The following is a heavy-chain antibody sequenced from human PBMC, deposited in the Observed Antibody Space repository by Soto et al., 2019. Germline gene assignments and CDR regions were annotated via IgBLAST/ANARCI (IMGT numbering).Heavy chain of an antibody. V-gene: IGHV3-30-3*01. D-gene: IGHD1-1*01. J-gene: IGHJ6*02. CDR2: ISYDGSNK. Sequence: GGSLRLSCAASGFTFSSYAMHWVRQAPGKGLEWVAVISYDGSNKYYADSVKGRFTISRDNSKNTLYLQMNSLRAEDTAVYYSARAKLEYYYYGMDVWGQGTTVTVSS. CDR1: GFTFSSYA. CDR3: ARAKLEYYYYGMDV.